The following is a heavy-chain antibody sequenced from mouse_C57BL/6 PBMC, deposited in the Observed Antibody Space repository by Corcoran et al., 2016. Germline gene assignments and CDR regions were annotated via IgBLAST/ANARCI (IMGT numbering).Heavy chain of an antibody. D-gene: IGHD2-4*01. CDR2: IYPGSGNT. J-gene: IGHJ4*01. Sequence: QVQLQQSGPELVKPGASVKISCKASGYSFTSYYIHWVKQRPGQGLEWIGWIYPGSGNTKYNEKFKGKATLTADTSSSTPYMQLSSLTSEDSAVYYCARYDFLYYAMDYWGQGTSVTVSS. CDR3: ARYDFLYYAMDY. V-gene: IGHV1-66*01. CDR1: GYSFTSYY.